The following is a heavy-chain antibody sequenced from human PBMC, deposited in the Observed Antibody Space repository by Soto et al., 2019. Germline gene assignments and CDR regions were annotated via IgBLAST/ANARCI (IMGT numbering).Heavy chain of an antibody. CDR2: ISSSGDSP. CDR3: ARNTIPPPHY. CDR1: GFTFSNYA. Sequence: EVQLLESGGGLVQPGGSLRLSCAASGFTFSNYAMSWVRQAPGKGLEWVSAISSSGDSPYYADSVKGRFTVSRDNSKNTLYLQMNPLRVEDTPIYYCARNTIPPPHYGGKGPLVTVSS. D-gene: IGHD1-1*01. V-gene: IGHV3-23*01. J-gene: IGHJ4*02.